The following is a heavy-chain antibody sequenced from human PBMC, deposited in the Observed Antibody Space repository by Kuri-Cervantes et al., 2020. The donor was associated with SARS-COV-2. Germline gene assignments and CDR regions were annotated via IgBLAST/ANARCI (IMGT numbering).Heavy chain of an antibody. D-gene: IGHD6-13*01. CDR1: GYTFTGYY. Sequence: ASVKVSCKASGYTFTGYYMHWVRQAPGQGLEWMGWINPNSGGTNYAQKFQGRVTITADESTSTAYMELSSLRSEDTAVYYCARDQVSAAAGTGGSDYWGQGTLVTDSS. CDR2: INPNSGGT. V-gene: IGHV1-2*02. J-gene: IGHJ4*02. CDR3: ARDQVSAAAGTGGSDY.